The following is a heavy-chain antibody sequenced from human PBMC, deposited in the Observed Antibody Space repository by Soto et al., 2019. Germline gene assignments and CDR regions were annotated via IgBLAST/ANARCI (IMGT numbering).Heavy chain of an antibody. D-gene: IGHD1-26*01. Sequence: QVQLQESGPGLVKPSQTLSLTCTVSGGSISSRTSYWSWIRQHPGKGLEWIGYIYYGGDSFYNPSPKSRVPIAIDTSETPFPLRRTSVTAADTAVYFWARGGGGGVDCWGQGTLVTVAS. CDR3: ARGGGGGVDC. V-gene: IGHV4-31*03. CDR2: IYYGGDS. CDR1: GGSISSRTSY. J-gene: IGHJ4*02.